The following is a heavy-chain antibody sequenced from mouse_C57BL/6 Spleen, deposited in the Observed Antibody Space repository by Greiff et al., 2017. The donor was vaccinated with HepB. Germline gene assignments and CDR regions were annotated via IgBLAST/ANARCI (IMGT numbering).Heavy chain of an antibody. CDR3: ARHYGNYWYFDV. D-gene: IGHD2-1*01. J-gene: IGHJ1*03. V-gene: IGHV5-12*01. CDR1: GFTFSDYY. CDR2: ISNGGGST. Sequence: EVKLMESGGGLVQPGGSLKLSCAASGFTFSDYYMYWVRQTPEKRLEWVAYISNGGGSTYYPDTVKGRFTISRDNAKNTLYLQMSRLKSEDTAMYYCARHYGNYWYFDVWGTGTTVTGSS.